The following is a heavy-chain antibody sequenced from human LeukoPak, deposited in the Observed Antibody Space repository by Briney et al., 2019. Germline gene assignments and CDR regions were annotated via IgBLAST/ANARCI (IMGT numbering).Heavy chain of an antibody. Sequence: PGGSLRLSCAASGFPFTNYWMHWVRQVPGKGLEWVSAISGSGGSTYYADSVKGRFTISRDNSKNTLYLQMNSLRAEDTAVYYCAKTSHYYGPVDYWGQGTLVTVSS. CDR3: AKTSHYYGPVDY. J-gene: IGHJ4*02. D-gene: IGHD4-17*01. V-gene: IGHV3-23*01. CDR1: GFPFTNYW. CDR2: ISGSGGST.